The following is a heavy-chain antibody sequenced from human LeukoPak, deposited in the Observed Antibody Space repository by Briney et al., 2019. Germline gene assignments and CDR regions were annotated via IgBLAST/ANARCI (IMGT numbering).Heavy chain of an antibody. CDR1: GGSFSSDDYY. J-gene: IGHJ3*02. Sequence: SQTLSLTCTVSGGSFSSDDYYWSWIRQPPGKGLEWIGYIYYSGNTYYNPSLKSRLTISVDTSKNQFSLKLSSVTAADTAVYYCARVYPDYTIFGVVTYAFDIWGQGTMVTVSS. CDR3: ARVYPDYTIFGVVTYAFDI. D-gene: IGHD3-3*01. CDR2: IYYSGNT. V-gene: IGHV4-30-4*01.